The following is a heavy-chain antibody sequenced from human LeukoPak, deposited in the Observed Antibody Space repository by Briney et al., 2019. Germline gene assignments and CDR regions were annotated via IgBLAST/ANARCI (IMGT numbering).Heavy chain of an antibody. CDR1: GVRFSSYA. D-gene: IGHD3-22*01. CDR3: ARNYDSSGYYGFDY. CDR2: IAYGGRNK. Sequence: PGMGLTLSCAAAGVRFSSYARDWFRQAPSKGREGVAIIAYGGRNKYYADSVKGRFTISRDNSKNTPYLQMNSLRAEDTAVYYCARNYDSSGYYGFDYWGQGTLVTVSS. V-gene: IGHV3-30*04. J-gene: IGHJ4*02.